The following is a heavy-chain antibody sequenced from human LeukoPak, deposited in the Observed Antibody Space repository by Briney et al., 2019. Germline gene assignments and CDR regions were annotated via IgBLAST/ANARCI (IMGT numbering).Heavy chain of an antibody. J-gene: IGHJ4*02. CDR3: ARVWVGHCSSTSCYYFDY. D-gene: IGHD2-2*01. CDR2: IISILGIA. CDR1: GGTFSSYA. V-gene: IGHV1-69*04. Sequence: GSSVKVSCKASGGTFSSYAISWVRQAPGQGLEWMGRIISILGIANYAQKFQGRVTITADKSTSTAYMELSSLRSEDTAVYYCARVWVGHCSSTSCYYFDYWGQGTLVTVSS.